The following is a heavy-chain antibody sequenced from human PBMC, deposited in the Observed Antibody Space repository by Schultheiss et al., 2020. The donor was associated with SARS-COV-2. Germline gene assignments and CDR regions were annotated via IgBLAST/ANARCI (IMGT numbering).Heavy chain of an antibody. CDR2: ISGSGGST. CDR3: ARDFRIVGALSLDY. V-gene: IGHV3-23*01. CDR1: GFTVSSNY. J-gene: IGHJ4*02. D-gene: IGHD1-26*01. Sequence: GGSLRLSCAASGFTVSSNYMSWVRQAPGKGLEWVSAISGSGGSTYYADSVKGRFTISRDNSKNTLYLQMNSLRAEDTAVYYCARDFRIVGALSLDYWGQGTLVTVSS.